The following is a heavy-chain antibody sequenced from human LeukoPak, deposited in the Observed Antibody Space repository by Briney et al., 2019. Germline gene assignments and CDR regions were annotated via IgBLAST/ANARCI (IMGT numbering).Heavy chain of an antibody. J-gene: IGHJ6*02. Sequence: GGSLRLSCAASGFTFSSYWMSWVCQAPGKGLEWVANIKQDGSEKYYVDSVKGRFTISRDNAKNSLYLQMNSLRAEDTAVYYCARAGISTLAYYYGMDVWGQGTTVTVSS. CDR2: IKQDGSEK. V-gene: IGHV3-7*01. CDR1: GFTFSSYW. D-gene: IGHD2-2*01. CDR3: ARAGISTLAYYYGMDV.